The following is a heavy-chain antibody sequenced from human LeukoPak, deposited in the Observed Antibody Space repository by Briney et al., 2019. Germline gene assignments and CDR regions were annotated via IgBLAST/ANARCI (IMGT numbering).Heavy chain of an antibody. CDR1: GGSISNGDYY. J-gene: IGHJ4*02. CDR2: ISYSGST. Sequence: PSQTLSLTCTVSGGSISNGDYYWSWIRQPPGKGPEWIGYISYSGSTYYNPSLKSRVAISLDTSRNQFSLELSSVTAADTAVYYCARAALVVDIVATFDCWGRGTLVTVSS. V-gene: IGHV4-30-4*01. D-gene: IGHD5-12*01. CDR3: ARAALVVDIVATFDC.